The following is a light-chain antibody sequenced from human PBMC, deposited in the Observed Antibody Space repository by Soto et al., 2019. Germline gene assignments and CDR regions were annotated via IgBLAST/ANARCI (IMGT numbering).Light chain of an antibody. CDR3: EQSDSTPYS. J-gene: IGKJ2*01. Sequence: DIQMTQSPSSLSASVGDRVTITCRASQSISSYLNLYQQKPGKAPKLLIYATSSLQSGVPSRFSGSGSGTDFTLTINSLHPEDFATYDSEQSDSTPYSFGQGTKLEIK. CDR2: ATS. V-gene: IGKV1-39*01. CDR1: QSISSY.